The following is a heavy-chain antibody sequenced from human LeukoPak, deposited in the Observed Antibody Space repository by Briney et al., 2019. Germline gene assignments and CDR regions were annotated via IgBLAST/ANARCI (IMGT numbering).Heavy chain of an antibody. CDR1: GGSIRSFY. V-gene: IGHV4-59*12. J-gene: IGHJ5*02. Sequence: SETLSLTCTVSGGSIRSFYWSWIRQPPGKGLEWLAFILYNENTNYNPSLRGRVTISVDMSKNQFFLRLSSVTAADTAVYYCARESVAVGTRWFDPWGQGVLVSVSS. CDR3: ARESVAVGTRWFDP. CDR2: ILYNENT. D-gene: IGHD6-19*01.